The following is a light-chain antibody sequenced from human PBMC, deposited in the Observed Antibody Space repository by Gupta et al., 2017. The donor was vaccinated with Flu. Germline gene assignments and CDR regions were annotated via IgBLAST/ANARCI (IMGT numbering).Light chain of an antibody. CDR1: QNIGSY. CDR3: QQRFNWPLT. Sequence: STGTVSLSPGDRATLSCRASQNIGSYIAWYQQRPGQAPRVLISDASRSSDVPARFTGSGSGTDFTLTISSLEPEDFAVYYCQQRFNWPLTFGVGT. CDR2: DAS. J-gene: IGKJ4*01. V-gene: IGKV3-11*01.